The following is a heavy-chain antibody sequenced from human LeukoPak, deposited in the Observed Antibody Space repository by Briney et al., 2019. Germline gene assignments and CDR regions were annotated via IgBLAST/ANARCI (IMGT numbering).Heavy chain of an antibody. Sequence: GGSLRLSCAASGFTFSTYGMHWVRQAPGKGLEWVAVVRYDGSNKYYADFVKGRFTISRDNSKSTLYLQMNSLRAEDTAVYYCAKDRDGDGWDYYYYMDVWGKGTTVTISS. CDR2: VRYDGSNK. J-gene: IGHJ6*03. D-gene: IGHD5-24*01. CDR1: GFTFSTYG. CDR3: AKDRDGDGWDYYYYMDV. V-gene: IGHV3-30*02.